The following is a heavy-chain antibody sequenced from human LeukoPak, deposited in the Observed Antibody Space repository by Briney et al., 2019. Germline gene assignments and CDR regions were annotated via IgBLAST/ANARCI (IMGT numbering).Heavy chain of an antibody. CDR1: GFTFSSYE. CDR3: ARGMVYYDSSGYYGAFDI. D-gene: IGHD3-22*01. CDR2: ISSSGSTI. Sequence: GGSLRLSCAASGFTFSSYEMNWVRQAPGKGPEWVSYISSSGSTIYYADSVKGRFTISRDNAKNSLYLQMNSLRAEDTAVYYCARGMVYYDSSGYYGAFDIWGQGTMVTVSS. J-gene: IGHJ3*02. V-gene: IGHV3-48*03.